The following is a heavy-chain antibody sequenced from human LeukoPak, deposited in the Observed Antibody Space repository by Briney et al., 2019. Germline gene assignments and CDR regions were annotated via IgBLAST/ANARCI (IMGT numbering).Heavy chain of an antibody. D-gene: IGHD3-3*01. Sequence: GESLKISCKGSGYSFTTFWIGWVRQMPGKGPEWMGIIYPGDSDTRYSPSFQDQVTISADKSISTAYMQWSSLKASDTAMYYCVRLANFWSGFEDWGQGTLVTVSS. J-gene: IGHJ4*02. CDR3: VRLANFWSGFED. CDR2: IYPGDSDT. V-gene: IGHV5-51*01. CDR1: GYSFTTFW.